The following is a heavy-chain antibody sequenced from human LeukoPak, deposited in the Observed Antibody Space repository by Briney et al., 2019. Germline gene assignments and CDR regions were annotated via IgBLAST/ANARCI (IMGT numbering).Heavy chain of an antibody. Sequence: PGGSLRLSCAASGFTFSSYAMSWVRQAPGKGLEWVSAISGSGGSTYYADSVKGRFTISRDNSRDTLYLQMNSLRAEDTAVYYCAKDFISGWYRDLGYLGQGTLVTFSS. J-gene: IGHJ4*02. CDR3: AKDFISGWYRDLGY. CDR1: GFTFSSYA. D-gene: IGHD6-19*01. CDR2: ISGSGGST. V-gene: IGHV3-23*01.